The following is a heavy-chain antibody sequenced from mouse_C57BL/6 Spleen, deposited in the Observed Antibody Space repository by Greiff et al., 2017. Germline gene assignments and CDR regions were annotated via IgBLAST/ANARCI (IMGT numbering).Heavy chain of an antibody. CDR2: IHPNSGST. CDR1: GYTFTSYW. Sequence: VQLQQPGAELVKPGASVKLSCKASGYTFTSYWMHWVKQRPGQGLEWIGMIHPNSGSTNYNEKFKSKATLTVDKSSSTAYMQLSSLTSEDSAVYYCAREGVKDYYGSKYFDYWGQGTTLTVSS. CDR3: AREGVKDYYGSKYFDY. D-gene: IGHD1-1*01. J-gene: IGHJ2*01. V-gene: IGHV1-64*01.